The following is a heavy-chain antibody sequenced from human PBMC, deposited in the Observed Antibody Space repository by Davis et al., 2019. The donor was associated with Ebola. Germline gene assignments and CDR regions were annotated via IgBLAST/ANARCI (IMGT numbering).Heavy chain of an antibody. CDR3: ARFCHYTDCSYFDY. CDR2: ISATEAHT. J-gene: IGHJ4*02. Sequence: GESLKISCSASGISFSSYAMDWVRQVPGKGLEWVSTISATEAHTHYSDSVKGRFTISRDNSKDTLYLQMNSLRAEDTATYYCARFCHYTDCSYFDYWGQGTMVAVSS. D-gene: IGHD3-3*01. V-gene: IGHV3-23*01. CDR1: GISFSSYA.